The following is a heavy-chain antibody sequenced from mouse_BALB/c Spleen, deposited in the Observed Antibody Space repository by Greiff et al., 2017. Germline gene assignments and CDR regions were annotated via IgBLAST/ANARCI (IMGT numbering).Heavy chain of an antibody. CDR1: GFTFSSYA. Sequence: EVKLQESGGGLVKPGGSLKLSCAASGFTFSSYAMSWVRQTPEKRLEWVASISSGGSTYYPDSVKGRFTISRDNARNILYLQMSSLRSEDTAMYYCASYDYDWYFDVWGAGTTVTVSS. J-gene: IGHJ1*01. CDR2: ISSGGST. CDR3: ASYDYDWYFDV. V-gene: IGHV5-6-5*01. D-gene: IGHD2-4*01.